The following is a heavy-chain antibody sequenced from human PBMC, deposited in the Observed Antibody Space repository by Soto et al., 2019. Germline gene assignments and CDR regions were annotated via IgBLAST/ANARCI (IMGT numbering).Heavy chain of an antibody. Sequence: QVQLVQSGAEVKKPGSSVKVSCKASGGTFSSYTISWVRQAPGQGLEWMGRIIPILGIANYAQKFQGRVTSTADKSTSTAYMELSSLRSEDTAVYYCARVLCSSTSCYPGGYYYYMDVWGKGTTVTVSS. D-gene: IGHD2-2*01. CDR2: IIPILGIA. CDR3: ARVLCSSTSCYPGGYYYYMDV. V-gene: IGHV1-69*02. J-gene: IGHJ6*03. CDR1: GGTFSSYT.